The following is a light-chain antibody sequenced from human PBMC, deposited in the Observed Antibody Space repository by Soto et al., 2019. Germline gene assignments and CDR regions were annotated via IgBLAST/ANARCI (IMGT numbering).Light chain of an antibody. CDR3: QKYHGAPFT. J-gene: IGKJ3*01. CDR1: QGISDY. V-gene: IGKV1-27*01. Sequence: DIQMTQSPSFLSGSVGDRVTITCRASQGISDYLTWYQQKPGKVPKLLIYAASTLQSGVPSRFSGSGSGTDFTLTISSLQPEDVATYYCQKYHGAPFTFGPGTKVDI. CDR2: AAS.